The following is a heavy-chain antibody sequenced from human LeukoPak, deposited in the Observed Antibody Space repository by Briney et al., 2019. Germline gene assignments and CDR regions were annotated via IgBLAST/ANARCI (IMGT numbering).Heavy chain of an antibody. CDR2: INPNSGGT. CDR1: GYTFTGYY. V-gene: IGHV1-2*02. J-gene: IGHJ6*04. D-gene: IGHD3-10*01. Sequence: EASVKVSCKASGYTFTGYYMHWVRQAPGQGLEWMGWINPNSGGTNYAQKFQGRVTMTRDTSISTAYMELSSLRSEDTAVYYCARGSGWFGEFRAMDVWGKGTTVTISS. CDR3: ARGSGWFGEFRAMDV.